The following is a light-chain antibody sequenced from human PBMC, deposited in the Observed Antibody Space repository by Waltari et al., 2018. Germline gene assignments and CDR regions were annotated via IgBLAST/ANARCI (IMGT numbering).Light chain of an antibody. V-gene: IGKV3-20*01. CDR2: DAS. CDR1: QSVSRT. J-gene: IGKJ1*01. CDR3: QKYGTLPAT. Sequence: EIVLTQSPGTLSLSPGERATLSCRASQSVSRTLAWYQQKPGQAPRLLIYDASTRATGIPDRFSGSGSGTDFSLTISRREPEDSAVYYCQKYGTLPATFGQGTKVEIK.